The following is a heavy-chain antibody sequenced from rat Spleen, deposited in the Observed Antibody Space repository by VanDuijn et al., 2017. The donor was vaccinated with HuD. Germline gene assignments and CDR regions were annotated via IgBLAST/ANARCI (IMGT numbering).Heavy chain of an antibody. D-gene: IGHD1-1*01. V-gene: IGHV5S13*01. CDR2: ISTGGGNT. J-gene: IGHJ2*01. Sequence: EVQLVESGGGLVQPGRSLKLSCAASGFTFSNYGMAWVRQTPTKGLEWVASISTGGGNTYYRDSVKGRFTVSRDNAQNTLYLQMNSLQTEDIATYYCARGYSGHFDYWGQGVMVTVSS. CDR3: ARGYSGHFDY. CDR1: GFTFSNYG.